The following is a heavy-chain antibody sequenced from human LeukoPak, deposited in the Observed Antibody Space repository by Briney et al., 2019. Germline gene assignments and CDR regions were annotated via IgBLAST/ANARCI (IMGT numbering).Heavy chain of an antibody. CDR3: AKGGPVVTLSWYFDL. CDR2: ISGSGGST. CDR1: GFTFSSYA. D-gene: IGHD4-23*01. V-gene: IGHV3-23*01. Sequence: GGSLRLSCAASGFTFSSYAMSWVRQAPGKGLEWVSAISGSGGSTYYADSVKGRFAISRDNSKNTLYLQMNSLRAEDTAVYYCAKGGPVVTLSWYFDLWGRGTLVTVSS. J-gene: IGHJ2*01.